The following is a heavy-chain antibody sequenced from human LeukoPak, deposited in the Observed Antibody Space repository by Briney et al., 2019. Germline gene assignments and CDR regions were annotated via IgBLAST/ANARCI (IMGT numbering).Heavy chain of an antibody. J-gene: IGHJ6*03. Sequence: SETLSLTCTVSGASISSYYWSWIRQPAGKGLEWIGRIYSSRSIYNPSLKSRVTMSVDTSKNQFSLKLSSVTAADTAVYYCARETSQKGAHYMDVWGKGTTVTISS. CDR3: ARETSQKGAHYMDV. CDR2: IYSSRS. CDR1: GASISSYY. D-gene: IGHD3-16*01. V-gene: IGHV4-4*07.